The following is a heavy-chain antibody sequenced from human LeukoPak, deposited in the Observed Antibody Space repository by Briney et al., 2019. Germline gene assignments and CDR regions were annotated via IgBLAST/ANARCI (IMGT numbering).Heavy chain of an antibody. J-gene: IGHJ5*02. CDR2: IYYSGST. Sequence: SETLSLTCTVSGGSISSYYWSWIRQPPGKGLEWIGYIYYSGSTNYNPSLKSRVTISVDTSKNQFSLKLSSVTAADTAVYYCASGPGRSCSGGSCPNWFDPWGQGTLVTVSS. V-gene: IGHV4-59*01. CDR3: ASGPGRSCSGGSCPNWFDP. CDR1: GGSISSYY. D-gene: IGHD2-15*01.